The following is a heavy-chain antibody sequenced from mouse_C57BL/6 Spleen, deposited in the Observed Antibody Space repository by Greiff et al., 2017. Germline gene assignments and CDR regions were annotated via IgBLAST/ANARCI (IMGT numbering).Heavy chain of an antibody. Sequence: EVHLVESGGGLVQPKGSLKLSCAASGFSFNTYAMNWVRQAPGKGLEWVARIRSKSNNYATYYADSVKDRFTISRDDSESMLYLQMNNLKTEDTAMYYCVRHDGNYDYYAMDYWGQGTSVTVSS. CDR2: IRSKSNNYAT. CDR1: GFSFNTYA. CDR3: VRHDGNYDYYAMDY. J-gene: IGHJ4*01. V-gene: IGHV10-1*01. D-gene: IGHD2-1*01.